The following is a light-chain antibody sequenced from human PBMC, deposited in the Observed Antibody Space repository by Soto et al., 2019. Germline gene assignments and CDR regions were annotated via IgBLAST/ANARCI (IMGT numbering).Light chain of an antibody. V-gene: IGLV1-47*01. Sequence: QLVLTQPPSASGTPGQRVTISCSGSSSNIGGNYVYWYQHLPGAAPKLLICRNTERPSGVPDRFSGSKSGASASLAISGLRSEDEADYYCAAWDDSLSGVLFGGGTKLTVL. CDR2: RNT. J-gene: IGLJ2*01. CDR3: AAWDDSLSGVL. CDR1: SSNIGGNY.